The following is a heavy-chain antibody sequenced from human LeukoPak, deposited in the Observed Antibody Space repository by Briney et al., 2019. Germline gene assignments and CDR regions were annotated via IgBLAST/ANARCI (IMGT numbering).Heavy chain of an antibody. CDR1: GFTFSSCW. CDR3: ATTGTDHYFDY. CDR2: IKSDWSST. D-gene: IGHD3/OR15-3a*01. Sequence: PGVSLRLSCAASGFTFSSCWMHWVRQAPGKGLVWVSHIKSDWSSTNYADSVKGRFTISRDNAKNTLYLQMDSLRAEDTAVYYCATTGTDHYFDYWGQGTLVTVSS. J-gene: IGHJ4*02. V-gene: IGHV3-74*01.